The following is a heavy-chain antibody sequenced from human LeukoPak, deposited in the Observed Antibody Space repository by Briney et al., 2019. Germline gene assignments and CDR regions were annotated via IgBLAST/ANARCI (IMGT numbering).Heavy chain of an antibody. V-gene: IGHV1-2*02. CDR1: GYTFTSYY. CDR2: INPNSGGT. J-gene: IGHJ6*03. CDR3: ARDSRGRDYYYMDV. Sequence: ASVKVSCKASGYTFTSYYMHWVRQAPGQGLEWMGWINPNSGGTNYAQKFQGRVTMTRDTSISTAYMELSRLRSDDTAVYYCARDSRGRDYYYMDVWGKGTTVTVSS.